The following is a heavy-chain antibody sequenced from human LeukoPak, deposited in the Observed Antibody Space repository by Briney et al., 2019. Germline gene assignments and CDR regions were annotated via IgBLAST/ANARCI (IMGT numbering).Heavy chain of an antibody. J-gene: IGHJ4*02. Sequence: ASVNVSCKASLYTFTRYYMHWVRQAPGQGLEWMGIINPSDVAIDYAQKFQDRVTMTRDTSTSTVYMELSSLRSEDTAVYYCARRGSGSYVLDYWGQGTLVTVSS. CDR1: LYTFTRYY. CDR2: INPSDVAI. V-gene: IGHV1-46*01. CDR3: ARRGSGSYVLDY. D-gene: IGHD3-10*01.